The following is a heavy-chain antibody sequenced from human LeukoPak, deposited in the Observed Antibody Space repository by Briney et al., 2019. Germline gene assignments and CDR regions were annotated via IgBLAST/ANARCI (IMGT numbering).Heavy chain of an antibody. V-gene: IGHV4-4*09. D-gene: IGHD3-3*01. J-gene: IGHJ6*03. CDR2: IYTSGST. CDR3: AGTYYDFWSPYYYYYMDV. CDR1: GGSISSYY. Sequence: SETLSLTCTVSGGSISSYYWSWIRQPPGKGLEWIGYIYTSGSTNYNPSLKSRVTISVDTSKNQFSLKLGSVTAADTAVYYCAGTYYDFWSPYYYYYMDVWGKGTTVTVSS.